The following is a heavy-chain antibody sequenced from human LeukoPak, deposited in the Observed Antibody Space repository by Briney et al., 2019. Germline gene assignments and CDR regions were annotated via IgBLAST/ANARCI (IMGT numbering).Heavy chain of an antibody. D-gene: IGHD3-10*01. J-gene: IGHJ4*02. Sequence: GSLRLSCAASGFTFSDYYMNWIRQPPGKGLEWIGSVYYSGSTYYNPSLKSRVTISLDASKNQFSLKLHSVTAADTAVYYCATYASGSRFDSDYWGQGTLVTVSS. CDR1: GFTFSDYY. V-gene: IGHV4-38-2*01. CDR2: VYYSGST. CDR3: ATYASGSRFDSDY.